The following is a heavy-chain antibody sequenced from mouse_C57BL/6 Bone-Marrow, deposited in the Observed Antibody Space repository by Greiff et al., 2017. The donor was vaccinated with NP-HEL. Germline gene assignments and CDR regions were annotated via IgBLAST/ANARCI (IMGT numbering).Heavy chain of an antibody. CDR3: TTYYYYGSSYGYYAMDY. Sequence: VQLKQSGAELVRPGASVKLSCTASGFNIKDDYMHWVKQRPEQGLEWIGWIDPENGDTEYASKFQGKATITADTSSNTAYLQLSSLTSEDTAVYYCTTYYYYGSSYGYYAMDYWGQGTSVTVSS. V-gene: IGHV14-4*01. CDR1: GFNIKDDY. CDR2: IDPENGDT. D-gene: IGHD1-1*01. J-gene: IGHJ4*01.